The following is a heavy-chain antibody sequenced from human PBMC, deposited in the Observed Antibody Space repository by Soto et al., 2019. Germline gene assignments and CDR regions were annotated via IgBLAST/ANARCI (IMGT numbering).Heavy chain of an antibody. CDR1: GYSFTNYW. CDR2: IDPSDSYT. J-gene: IGHJ5*02. Sequence: PGASLKISCKGSGYSFTNYWISWVRQMPGKGLEWMGRIDPSDSYTKHSPSFQGHVTISADKSISTAYLQWSSLKASDTAMYYCARQYCRSTSCYIGWFDPWGQGTLVTVSS. D-gene: IGHD2-2*02. CDR3: ARQYCRSTSCYIGWFDP. V-gene: IGHV5-10-1*01.